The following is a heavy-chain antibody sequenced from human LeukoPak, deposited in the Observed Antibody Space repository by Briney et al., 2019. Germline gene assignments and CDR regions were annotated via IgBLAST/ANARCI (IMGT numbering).Heavy chain of an antibody. D-gene: IGHD2-2*02. V-gene: IGHV3-11*04. J-gene: IGHJ4*02. CDR2: ISSSGSTI. CDR3: ARFIDIVVVPAAISGVGYFDY. CDR1: GFTFSDYY. Sequence: GGSLRLSCAASGFTFSDYYMSWIRQAPGKGLEWVSYISSSGSTIYYADSVKGRFTISRDNAKSSLYLQMNSLRAEGTAVYYCARFIDIVVVPAAISGVGYFDYWGQGTLVTVSS.